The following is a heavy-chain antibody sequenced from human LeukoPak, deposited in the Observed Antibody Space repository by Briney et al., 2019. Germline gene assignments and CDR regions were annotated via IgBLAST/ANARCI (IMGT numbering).Heavy chain of an antibody. D-gene: IGHD3-22*01. V-gene: IGHV3-30*18. CDR3: AKDRSSSGLDY. J-gene: IGHJ4*02. Sequence: AGGSLRLSCAASGFIFRDSAISWVRQAPGKGLEWVAVISYDGSNKYYADSVKGRFTISRDNSKNTLYLQMNSLRAEDTAVYYCAKDRSSSGLDYWGQGTLVTVSS. CDR2: ISYDGSNK. CDR1: GFIFRDSA.